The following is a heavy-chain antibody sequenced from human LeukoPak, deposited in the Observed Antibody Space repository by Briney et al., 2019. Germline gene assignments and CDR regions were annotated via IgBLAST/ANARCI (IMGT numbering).Heavy chain of an antibody. D-gene: IGHD2-21*02. CDR3: ARSEVLGGDPSWYFDL. Sequence: SETLSLTCTVSGGSISSYYWSWIRQPPGKGLEWIGYIYYSGSTNYNPSLKSRVTISVDTSKNQFSLKLSSVTAADTAVYYCARSEVLGGDPSWYFDLWGRGTLVTVSS. J-gene: IGHJ2*01. CDR1: GGSISSYY. CDR2: IYYSGST. V-gene: IGHV4-59*01.